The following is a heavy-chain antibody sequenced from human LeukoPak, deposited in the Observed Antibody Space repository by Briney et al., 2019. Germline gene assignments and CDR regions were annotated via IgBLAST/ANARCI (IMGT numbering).Heavy chain of an antibody. D-gene: IGHD3-9*01. V-gene: IGHV4-59*01. CDR2: IYYSGST. CDR1: DGSISSYY. Sequence: SETLSLTCTVSDGSISSYYWSWIRQPPGKGLEWIGYIYYSGSTNYNPSLKSRVTISVDTSKNQFSLKLSSVTAADTAVYYCASSDILTGFRFDYWGQGTLVTVSS. J-gene: IGHJ4*02. CDR3: ASSDILTGFRFDY.